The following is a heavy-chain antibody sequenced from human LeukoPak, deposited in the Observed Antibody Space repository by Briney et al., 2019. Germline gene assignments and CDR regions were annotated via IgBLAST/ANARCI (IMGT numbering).Heavy chain of an antibody. CDR1: GFTFSSYV. CDR3: AKGSTVTTGEAFDY. CDR2: ISGSGGST. Sequence: GGSLRLSCAASGFTFSSYVMSWVRQAPGKGLEWVSAISGSGGSTYYADSVKGRFTISRDNSKNTLYLQMNSLRAEDTAVYYCAKGSTVTTGEAFDYWGQGTLVTVSS. D-gene: IGHD4-17*01. J-gene: IGHJ4*02. V-gene: IGHV3-23*01.